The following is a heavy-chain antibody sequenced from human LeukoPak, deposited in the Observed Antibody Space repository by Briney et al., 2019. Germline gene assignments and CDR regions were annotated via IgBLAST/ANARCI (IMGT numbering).Heavy chain of an antibody. J-gene: IGHJ4*02. CDR1: GFTFSTYW. V-gene: IGHV3-7*03. D-gene: IGHD2-15*01. CDR2: IKKDGSEK. CDR3: AREGVHCSGRSCLKAY. Sequence: GGSLRLSRAASGFTFSTYWMSWVRQAPGKGLEWVANIKKDGSEKYYMDSVKGRFTISRDNAENSLCLQMNSLRAEDTAVYYCAREGVHCSGRSCLKAYWGQGTQVTVSS.